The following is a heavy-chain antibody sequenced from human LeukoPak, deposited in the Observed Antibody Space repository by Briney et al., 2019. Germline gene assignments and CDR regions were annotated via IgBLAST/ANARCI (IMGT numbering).Heavy chain of an antibody. J-gene: IGHJ6*02. CDR3: ARDLGPPTYDSSGYYYSYYYYGMDV. CDR1: GFTFSSYS. V-gene: IGHV3-48*01. Sequence: GGSLRLSCAASGFTFSSYSMNWVRQAPGKGLEWVSYISSSSSTIYYADSVKGRFTISRDNAKNSLYLQMNSLRAEDTAVYYSARDLGPPTYDSSGYYYSYYYYGMDVWGQGTTVTVSS. D-gene: IGHD3-22*01. CDR2: ISSSSSTI.